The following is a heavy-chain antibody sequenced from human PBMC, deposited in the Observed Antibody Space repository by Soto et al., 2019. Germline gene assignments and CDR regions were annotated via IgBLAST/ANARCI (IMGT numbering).Heavy chain of an antibody. CDR3: AGVRQLVGYFYYYMDV. CDR1: GYTFTSYG. V-gene: IGHV1-18*01. J-gene: IGHJ6*03. Sequence: VASVKVSCKASGYTFTSYGISWVRQAPGQGLEWMGWISAYNGNTNYAQKLQGRVTMTTDTSTSTAYMELRGLRSDDTAVYYCAGVRQLVGYFYYYMDVWGKGTTVTVSS. CDR2: ISAYNGNT. D-gene: IGHD6-6*01.